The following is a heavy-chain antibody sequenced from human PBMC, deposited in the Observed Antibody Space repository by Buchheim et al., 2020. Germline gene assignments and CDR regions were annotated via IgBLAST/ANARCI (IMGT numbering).Heavy chain of an antibody. D-gene: IGHD3-3*01. CDR1: GFTFSSYS. CDR2: ISSSSSYI. V-gene: IGHV3-21*01. Sequence: EVQLVESGGGLVKPGGSLRLSCAASGFTFSSYSMNWVRQAPGKGLEWVSSISSSSSYIYYADSGKGRFTISRDKPKNSLYLQMNSLRAEDTAVYYCARDARYYDFWSGYHSYYYYYGMDVWGQGTT. J-gene: IGHJ6*02. CDR3: ARDARYYDFWSGYHSYYYYYGMDV.